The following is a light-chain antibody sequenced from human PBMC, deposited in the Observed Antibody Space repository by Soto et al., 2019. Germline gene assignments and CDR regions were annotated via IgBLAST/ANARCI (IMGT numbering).Light chain of an antibody. J-gene: IGKJ3*01. V-gene: IGKV1-33*01. Sequence: DIQMTQSPSSLSESVGDRVTITCQASQDISNYLNWYQQKPGKAPKLLIYDASNLETGVPSRFSGSESGTDFTFTISSLQPEDIATYYCQKYDNLPPFTFGPGTKVDIK. CDR1: QDISNY. CDR3: QKYDNLPPFT. CDR2: DAS.